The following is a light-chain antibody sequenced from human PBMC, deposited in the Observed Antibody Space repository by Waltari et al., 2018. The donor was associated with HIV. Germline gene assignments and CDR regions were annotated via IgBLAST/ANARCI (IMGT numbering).Light chain of an antibody. Sequence: SSELTQDPAVSVALGQTVRITCQGDSLRSYYASWYQQKPGQAPVLVIYGKNNRPSEIPDRFSGSSSGNTASLTITVAQAEDEADYYCNSRDSSGNHLMVFGGGTKLTVL. J-gene: IGLJ2*01. CDR2: GKN. CDR3: NSRDSSGNHLMV. CDR1: SLRSYY. V-gene: IGLV3-19*01.